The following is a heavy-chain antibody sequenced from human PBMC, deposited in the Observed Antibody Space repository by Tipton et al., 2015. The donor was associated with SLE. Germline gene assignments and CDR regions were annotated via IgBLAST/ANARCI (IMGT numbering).Heavy chain of an antibody. CDR1: GGSFSGYY. Sequence: LRLSCAVYGGSFSGYYWSWIRQPPGKGLEWIGEINHSGSTNYNPSLKSRVTISVDTSKNQFSLKLSSVTAADTAVYYCARGEDPDPFDSWGRGTMVTVSS. CDR2: INHSGST. J-gene: IGHJ3*02. V-gene: IGHV4-34*01. CDR3: ARGEDPDPFDS.